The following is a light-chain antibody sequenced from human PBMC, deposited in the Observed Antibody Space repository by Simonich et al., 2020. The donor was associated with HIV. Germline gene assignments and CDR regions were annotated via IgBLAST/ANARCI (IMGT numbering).Light chain of an antibody. V-gene: IGKV1-33*01. Sequence: DIQMTQSPSSLSASVGDRVTITCQASQDISNFLNWYQQKPGKAPKLLIFDAYHLETGVPSRFSGSGSGTDFTFTISSLQPEDFATYYCQHYDNLPSYTFGQGTKLEIK. J-gene: IGKJ2*01. CDR3: QHYDNLPSYT. CDR2: DAY. CDR1: QDISNF.